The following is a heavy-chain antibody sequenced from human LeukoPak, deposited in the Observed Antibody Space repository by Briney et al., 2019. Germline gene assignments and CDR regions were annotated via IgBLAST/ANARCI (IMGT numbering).Heavy chain of an antibody. Sequence: SQTLSLTCAISGDSVSSNSAAWNWIRQSPSRGLEWLGRTYYRSKWYNDYAVSVKSRITINPDISKNQFSLQLNSVTPEDTAVYYCAREHGDLVRYYYYGMDVWGQGTTVTVSS. D-gene: IGHD4-17*01. J-gene: IGHJ6*02. CDR1: GDSVSSNSAA. CDR3: AREHGDLVRYYYYGMDV. V-gene: IGHV6-1*01. CDR2: TYYRSKWYN.